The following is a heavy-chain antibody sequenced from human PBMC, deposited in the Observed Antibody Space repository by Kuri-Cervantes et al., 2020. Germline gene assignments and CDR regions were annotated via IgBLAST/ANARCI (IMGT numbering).Heavy chain of an antibody. J-gene: IGHJ3*02. CDR1: GYTFTGYY. V-gene: IGHV1-2*04. D-gene: IGHD3-22*01. CDR3: ARDRTAGRAFGSGYFNKGDAFDI. Sequence: ASVKVSCKASGYTFTGYYMHWVRQAPGQGLEWMGWINPNSGGTNYAQKFQGWVTMTRDTSISTAYMELSSPRSEDTAVYYCARDRTAGRAFGSGYFNKGDAFDIWGQGTMVTVSS. CDR2: INPNSGGT.